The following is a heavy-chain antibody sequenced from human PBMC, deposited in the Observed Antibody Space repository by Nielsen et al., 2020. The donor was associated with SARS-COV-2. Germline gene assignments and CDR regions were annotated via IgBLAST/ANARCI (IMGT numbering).Heavy chain of an antibody. D-gene: IGHD6-19*01. Sequence: GGSLRLSCAASEFTVSSNYMSWVRQAPGKGLEWVSVIYSGGSTYYADSVKGRFTISRDNSKNTLYLQMNSLRAEDTAVYYCARGAVAGTDYWGQGTLVTVSS. J-gene: IGHJ4*02. CDR2: IYSGGST. V-gene: IGHV3-53*01. CDR1: EFTVSSNY. CDR3: ARGAVAGTDY.